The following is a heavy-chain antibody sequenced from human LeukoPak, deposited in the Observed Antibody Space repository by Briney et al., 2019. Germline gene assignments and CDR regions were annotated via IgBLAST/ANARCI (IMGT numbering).Heavy chain of an antibody. V-gene: IGHV3-23*01. CDR2: IIGSGGST. D-gene: IGHD1-26*01. J-gene: IGHJ4*02. CDR1: GFTFSSYA. CDR3: AKMIGSYSPIDY. Sequence: GGSLRLSCAAPGFTFSSYAMSWVRKAPGKGLEWVSAIIGSGGSTYYADCVKGRFTISRENSKNTLYLQMNSLRAEDTAVYYCAKMIGSYSPIDYCGQGALVTVSS.